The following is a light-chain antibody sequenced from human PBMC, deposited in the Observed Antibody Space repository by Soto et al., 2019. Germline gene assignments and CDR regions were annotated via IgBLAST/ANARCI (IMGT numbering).Light chain of an antibody. J-gene: IGKJ4*01. CDR3: QQSNKWPPVT. Sequence: IVMTQSPAILSVSLGERVTLSCRASQSVSSNLAWYQQKPGQAPRLLIYGASTRATGIPARFSGSGSGTEFTLTISSLQSEDFGVYYCQQSNKWPPVTFGGGTKVDIK. CDR2: GAS. V-gene: IGKV3-15*01. CDR1: QSVSSN.